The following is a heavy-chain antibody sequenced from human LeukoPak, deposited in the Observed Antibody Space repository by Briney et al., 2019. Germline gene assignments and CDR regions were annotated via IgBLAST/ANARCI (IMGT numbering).Heavy chain of an antibody. J-gene: IGHJ4*02. CDR2: IKQDGSEK. CDR3: AKVGRGGYSYGDFDY. Sequence: GGSLRLSCAASGFTFSRYWMSWVRQAPGKGLEWVANIKQDGSEKDYVDSVKGRFTISRDNAKNSLYLQMNSLTAEDTAVYYCAKVGRGGYSYGDFDYWGQGTLVTVSS. CDR1: GFTFSRYW. V-gene: IGHV3-7*01. D-gene: IGHD5-18*01.